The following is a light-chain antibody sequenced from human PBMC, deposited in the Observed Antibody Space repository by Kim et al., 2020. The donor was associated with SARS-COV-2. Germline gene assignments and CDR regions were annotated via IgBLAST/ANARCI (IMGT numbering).Light chain of an antibody. Sequence: DIQMTQSPSSLSASVGDRVTITCRASQDIRNCFAWYQQKPGKAPSLLFSDASGVESGVPSRFSGSGSGTDHTLIISSLQPEDFATYFCQQYYSPPFNFGQGTKLEIK. J-gene: IGKJ2*01. CDR2: DAS. CDR1: QDIRNC. V-gene: IGKV1-NL1*01. CDR3: QQYYSPPFN.